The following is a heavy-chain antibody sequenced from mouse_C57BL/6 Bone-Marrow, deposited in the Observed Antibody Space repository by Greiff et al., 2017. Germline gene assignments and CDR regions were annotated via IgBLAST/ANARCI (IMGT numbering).Heavy chain of an antibody. V-gene: IGHV1-63*01. CDR2: IYPGGCYT. D-gene: IGHD2-4*01. CDR3: ARHDYDPWFAY. Sequence: VQLQQSGAELVRPGTSVKMSCKASGYTFTNYWIGWAKQRPGHGLEWIGDIYPGGCYTNYNEKFKGKATLTADKSSSTAYMQFSSLTAEDSAIYYCARHDYDPWFAYWGQGTLVTVSA. CDR1: GYTFTNYW. J-gene: IGHJ3*01.